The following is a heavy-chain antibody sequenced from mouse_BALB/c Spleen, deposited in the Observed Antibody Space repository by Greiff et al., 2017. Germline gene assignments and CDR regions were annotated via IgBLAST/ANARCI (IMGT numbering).Heavy chain of an antibody. J-gene: IGHJ3*01. CDR2: ISTYYGDA. D-gene: IGHD2-3*01. CDR3: ARGFDGSLAY. Sequence: QVQLQQSGAELVRPGVSVKISCKGSGYTFTDYAMHWVKQSHAKSLEWIGVISTYYGDASYSQKFKGKATMTVDKSSSTAYMELARLTSEDSAIYYCARGFDGSLAYWGQGTLVTVSA. CDR1: GYTFTDYA. V-gene: IGHV1S137*01.